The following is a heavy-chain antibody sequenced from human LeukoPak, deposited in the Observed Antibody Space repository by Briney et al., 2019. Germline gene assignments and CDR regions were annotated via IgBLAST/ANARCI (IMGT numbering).Heavy chain of an antibody. V-gene: IGHV4-34*01. CDR3: ASNGGYCSGASCRYYYFYMDV. J-gene: IGHJ6*03. CDR2: INHSGTT. D-gene: IGHD2-15*01. CDR1: GGSFSGYY. Sequence: SETLSLTCAVYGGSFSGYYWSWIRQPPGKGLEWIGEINHSGTTNYNPSLKSRVTISADTSMSQFSLKLRSVNAADTAVYYCASNGGYCSGASCRYYYFYMDVWGKGTTVTVSS.